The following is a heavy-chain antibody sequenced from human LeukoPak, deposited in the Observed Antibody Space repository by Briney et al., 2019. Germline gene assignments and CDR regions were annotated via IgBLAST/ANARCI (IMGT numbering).Heavy chain of an antibody. Sequence: RASVKVSCKASGYTFTSYDINWMRQATGQGLEWMGWMNPNSGNTGYAQKFQGRVTMTRNTSISTAYMELSSLRSEDTAVYYCARLLWFRELFWDYYYYMDVWGKGTTVTVSS. V-gene: IGHV1-8*01. CDR1: GYTFTSYD. J-gene: IGHJ6*03. D-gene: IGHD3-10*01. CDR3: ARLLWFRELFWDYYYYMDV. CDR2: MNPNSGNT.